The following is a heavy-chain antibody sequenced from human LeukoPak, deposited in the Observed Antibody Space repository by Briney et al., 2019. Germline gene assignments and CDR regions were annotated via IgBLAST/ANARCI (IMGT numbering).Heavy chain of an antibody. J-gene: IGHJ6*02. CDR2: IYPGDSDT. CDR3: ATGTGTTYYYYYYGMDV. CDR1: GYSFTSNW. D-gene: IGHD1-1*01. V-gene: IGHV5-51*01. Sequence: GESLKISCKGSGYSFTSNWIAWVRQMPGKGLEWMGIIYPGDSDTRYSPSFQGQVTISADKSINTAYLQWSSLKASDTAMYYCATGTGTTYYYYYYGMDVWGQGTTVTVSS.